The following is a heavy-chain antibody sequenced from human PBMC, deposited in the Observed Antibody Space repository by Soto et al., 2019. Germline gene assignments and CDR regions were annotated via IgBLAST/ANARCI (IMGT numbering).Heavy chain of an antibody. CDR1: GFTFDDYA. D-gene: IGHD5-18*01. J-gene: IGHJ4*02. CDR2: ISWNSGSI. CDR3: AKDIKGRGYSYGYHFDY. V-gene: IGHV3-9*01. Sequence: SLRLSCAASGFTFDDYALHWVRQAPGKGLEWVSGISWNSGSIGYADSVKGRFTISRDNAKNSLYLQMNSLRAEDTALYYCAKDIKGRGYSYGYHFDYWGQGTLVTVSS.